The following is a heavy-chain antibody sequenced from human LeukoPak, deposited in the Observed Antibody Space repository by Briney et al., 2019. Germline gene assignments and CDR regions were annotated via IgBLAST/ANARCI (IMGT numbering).Heavy chain of an antibody. CDR2: IYSGDNT. Sequence: GGSLRLSCAASGFTFNSNYMSWGRQAPGKGLEWVSLIYSGDNTYYADSVKGRFTISRDNSKNTLYLQMNSLRAEDTAVYFCVYWFDSWGQGTPVTVSS. CDR1: GFTFNSNY. J-gene: IGHJ5*01. CDR3: VYWFDS. V-gene: IGHV3-66*01.